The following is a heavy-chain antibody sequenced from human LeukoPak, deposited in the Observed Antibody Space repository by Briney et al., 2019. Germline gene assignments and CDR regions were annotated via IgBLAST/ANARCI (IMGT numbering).Heavy chain of an antibody. J-gene: IGHJ1*01. V-gene: IGHV1-69*05. CDR2: IIPIFGTA. CDR3: ARASYCSSTSCYLDFQH. D-gene: IGHD2-2*01. Sequence: ASVKVSCKASGGTFSSYAISWVRQATGQGLEWMGGIIPIFGTANYAQKFQGRVTITTDESTSTAYMELSSLRSEDTAVYYCARASYCSSTSCYLDFQHWGQGTLVTVPS. CDR1: GGTFSSYA.